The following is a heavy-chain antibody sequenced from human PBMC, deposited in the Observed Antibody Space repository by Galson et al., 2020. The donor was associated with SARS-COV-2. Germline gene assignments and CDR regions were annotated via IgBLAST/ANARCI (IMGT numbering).Heavy chain of an antibody. CDR3: AREMVKLKPRGNYDTEIFYFCGMDV. CDR2: IGAYTGNT. V-gene: IGHV1-18*01. Sequence: ASVKVSCKASGYTFNKYGITWVRQAPGQGLEWMGWIGAYTGNTHYTQKFQDQVTLTTDTATNTAYMELMSLTSADTAIYYCAREMVKLKPRGNYDTEIFYFCGMDVWGQGTTVTVSS. J-gene: IGHJ6*02. D-gene: IGHD3-16*01. CDR1: GYTFNKYG.